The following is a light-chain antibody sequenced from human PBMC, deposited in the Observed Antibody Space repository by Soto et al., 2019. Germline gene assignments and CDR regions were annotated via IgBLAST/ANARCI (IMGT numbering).Light chain of an antibody. CDR2: DAS. J-gene: IGKJ4*01. V-gene: IGKV3-11*01. CDR1: QSVSSY. Sequence: EIVLTQSPATLSLSPGERATLSCRASQSVSSYLAWYQQKPGQAPRLLIYDASNRATGIPARFSGSGSGSDFTLTISSPEPEDFAVYYCQQRSNWPPGVFGGGTKVEIK. CDR3: QQRSNWPPGV.